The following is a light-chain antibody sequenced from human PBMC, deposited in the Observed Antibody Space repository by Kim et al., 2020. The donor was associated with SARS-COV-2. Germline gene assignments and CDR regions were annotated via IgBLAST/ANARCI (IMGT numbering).Light chain of an antibody. CDR2: GAF. CDR1: LGVSGSY. CDR3: QQFGTSPAT. Sequence: LAPGERATLSCRNSLGVSGSYLAWYQQKLGQAPRLLMSGAFSRAAGIPDRFTGSGSGTDFILTLSRLEPEDSAMYFCQQFGTSPATFGQGTKLEI. V-gene: IGKV3-20*01. J-gene: IGKJ2*01.